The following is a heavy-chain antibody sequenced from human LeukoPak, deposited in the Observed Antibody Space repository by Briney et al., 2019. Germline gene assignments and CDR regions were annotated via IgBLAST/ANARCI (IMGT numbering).Heavy chain of an antibody. V-gene: IGHV3-7*01. Sequence: GGSLRLSCAASGFTFSSYWMSWVRQAPGKGLEWEANIKQDGSEKYYVDSVKGRFTISRDNAKNSLYLQMNSLRAEDTAVYYCAKEDWNYNFDYWGQGTLVTVSS. J-gene: IGHJ4*02. CDR1: GFTFSSYW. D-gene: IGHD1-7*01. CDR2: IKQDGSEK. CDR3: AKEDWNYNFDY.